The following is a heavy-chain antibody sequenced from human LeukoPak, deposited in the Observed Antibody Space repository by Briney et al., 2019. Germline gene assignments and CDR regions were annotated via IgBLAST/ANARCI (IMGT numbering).Heavy chain of an antibody. Sequence: GGSLRLSCAASGFTVSRKYMTWVRQAPGKGLEWVSGIYSGGRTYYADSVKGRVTISRDNSKNTLYLQMNSLRAEDTAVYYCARDLPCSGGSCPLGMDVWGQGTTVTVSS. D-gene: IGHD2-15*01. CDR3: ARDLPCSGGSCPLGMDV. J-gene: IGHJ6*02. V-gene: IGHV3-66*01. CDR2: IYSGGRT. CDR1: GFTVSRKY.